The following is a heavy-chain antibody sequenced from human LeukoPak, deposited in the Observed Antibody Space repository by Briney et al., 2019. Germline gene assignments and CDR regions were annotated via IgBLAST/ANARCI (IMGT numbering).Heavy chain of an antibody. CDR2: IYTSGST. CDR3: ARGPLTVTRGFDP. J-gene: IGHJ5*02. Sequence: KTSGTLSLTCTVSGGSIDIYYWSWIRQPAGKGLEWIGRIYTSGSTNYNPSLKTRVTMSVDTSKNQFSLKLSSVTAADTAVYYCARGPLTVTRGFDPWGQGTLVTVSS. CDR1: GGSIDIYY. D-gene: IGHD4-17*01. V-gene: IGHV4-4*07.